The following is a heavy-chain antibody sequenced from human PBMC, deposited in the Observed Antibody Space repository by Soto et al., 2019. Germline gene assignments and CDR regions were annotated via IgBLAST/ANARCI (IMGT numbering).Heavy chain of an antibody. V-gene: IGHV4-34*01. J-gene: IGHJ6*02. CDR1: GGSSSGYY. CDR3: ARGHLDTAMVSYYYYYGMDV. Sequence: SETLSLTCAVYGGSSSGYYWSWIRQPPGKGLEWIGEINHSGSTNYNPSLKSRVTISVDTSKNQFSLKLSSVTAADTAVYYCARGHLDTAMVSYYYYYGMDVWGQGTTVTVSS. CDR2: INHSGST. D-gene: IGHD5-18*01.